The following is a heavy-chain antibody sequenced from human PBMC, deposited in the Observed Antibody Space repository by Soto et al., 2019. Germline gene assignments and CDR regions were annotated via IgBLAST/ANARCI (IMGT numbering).Heavy chain of an antibody. CDR3: ARQRTTVVTQAYFDH. V-gene: IGHV4-39*01. Sequence: SETLSLTCIVSGESISSSSYYWGWIRQPPGKGLEWIGSIYYSGRTYYNPSFKSRVTISIDTSKNQFSLKLSSVTATDTTVYYCARQRTTVVTQAYFDHWGQGALVTVTS. CDR2: IYYSGRT. J-gene: IGHJ4*02. CDR1: GESISSSSYY. D-gene: IGHD2-21*02.